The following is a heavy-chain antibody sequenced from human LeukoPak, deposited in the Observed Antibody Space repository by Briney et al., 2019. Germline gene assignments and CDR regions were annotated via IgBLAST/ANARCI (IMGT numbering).Heavy chain of an antibody. CDR3: AREEPYGWFDP. D-gene: IGHD1-14*01. CDR2: IYYSGST. CDR1: GGSISSGDYY. Sequence: NPSETLSLTCTVSGGSISSGDYYWSWIRQPPGKGLEWIGYIYYSGSTYYNPSLKSRVTISVDTSKNQFSLKLSSVTAADTAVYYCAREEPYGWFDPWGQGTLVTVSS. V-gene: IGHV4-30-4*01. J-gene: IGHJ5*02.